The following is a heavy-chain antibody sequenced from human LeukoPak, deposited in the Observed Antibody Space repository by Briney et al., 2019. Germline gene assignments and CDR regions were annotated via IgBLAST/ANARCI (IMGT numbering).Heavy chain of an antibody. D-gene: IGHD3-9*01. CDR3: ARAPDILTGYHWFDP. CDR1: GGSISSGGYY. CDR2: IYYSGST. V-gene: IGHV4-31*03. J-gene: IGHJ5*02. Sequence: SQTLSLTCTVSGGSISSGGYYWSWIRQHPGKGLEWIMYIYYSGSTYYNPSLKSRVNISVDTSKNQFSLKLSSVTAADTAVYYCARAPDILTGYHWFDPWGQGTLVTVPS.